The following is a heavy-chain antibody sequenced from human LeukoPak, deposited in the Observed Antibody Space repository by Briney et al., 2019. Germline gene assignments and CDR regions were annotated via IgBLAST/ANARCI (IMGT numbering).Heavy chain of an antibody. CDR2: TYYRSKWYN. CDR1: GDSVSSINGA. V-gene: IGHV6-1*01. D-gene: IGHD6-19*01. CDR3: ARDLGNTGWYTFDY. Sequence: SRTLSLTCAISGDSVSSINGAWNWIRQSRSRGLEWLGRTYYRSKWYNDYVESMKGRITISPDTSKNQFSLHLNSVTPEDTAVYYCARDLGNTGWYTFDYWGQGTLVTVSS. J-gene: IGHJ4*02.